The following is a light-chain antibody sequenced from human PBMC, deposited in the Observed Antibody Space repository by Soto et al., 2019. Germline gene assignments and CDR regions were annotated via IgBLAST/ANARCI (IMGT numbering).Light chain of an antibody. CDR3: QQLNNYPRT. CDR2: AAS. J-gene: IGKJ1*01. Sequence: GDRVTITCRASQSISSWLAWYQQKPGKAPKLLISAASTLQSGVPSRFSGSGSGTEFTLTISSLQPEDFATYYCQQLNNYPRTFGQGTKVDI. V-gene: IGKV1-9*01. CDR1: QSISSW.